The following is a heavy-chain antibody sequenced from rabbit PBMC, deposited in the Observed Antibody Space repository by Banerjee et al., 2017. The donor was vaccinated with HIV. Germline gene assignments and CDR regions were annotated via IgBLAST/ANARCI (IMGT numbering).Heavy chain of an antibody. V-gene: IGHV1S43*01. CDR1: GIDFSSYYY. J-gene: IGHJ6*01. D-gene: IGHD6-1*01. Sequence: QEQLEESGGDLVKPEGSLTLTCKASGIDFSSYYYMCWVRQAPGKGLEWIACIYSSNGAKWYASWVNGRFTISRSTSLNTVDLKMTSLTVADTATYFCGRDRDGDAGYGSLALWGPGTLVTVS. CDR2: IYSSNGAK. CDR3: GRDRDGDAGYGSLAL.